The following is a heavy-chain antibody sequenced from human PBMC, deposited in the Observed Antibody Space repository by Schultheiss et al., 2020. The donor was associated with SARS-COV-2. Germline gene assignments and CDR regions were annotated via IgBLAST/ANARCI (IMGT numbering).Heavy chain of an antibody. Sequence: GESLKISCAASGFTFSDHYMTWIRQAPGKGLEWVSGISWNSGSIGYADSVKGRFTISRDNSKNTLYLQMNSLRAEDTAVYYCAKDDCSGGTCYPDYWGQGTLVTVSS. CDR1: GFTFSDHY. CDR2: ISWNSGSI. J-gene: IGHJ4*02. V-gene: IGHV3-23*01. CDR3: AKDDCSGGTCYPDY. D-gene: IGHD2-15*01.